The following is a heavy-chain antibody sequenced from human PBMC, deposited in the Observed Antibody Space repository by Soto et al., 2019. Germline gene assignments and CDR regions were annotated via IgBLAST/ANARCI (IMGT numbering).Heavy chain of an antibody. J-gene: IGHJ4*02. V-gene: IGHV3-33*01. CDR2: IWYDGSNK. D-gene: IGHD3-22*01. Sequence: GGSLRLSCAASGFTFSSFGMHWVRQAPGKGLERVAVIWYDGSNKYYADSVKGRFTISRDNSKNTLYLQMNSLRAEDTAVYYCLRAGYYDSSGYAQRVFDDWGEGTLVTVSS. CDR3: LRAGYYDSSGYAQRVFDD. CDR1: GFTFSSFG.